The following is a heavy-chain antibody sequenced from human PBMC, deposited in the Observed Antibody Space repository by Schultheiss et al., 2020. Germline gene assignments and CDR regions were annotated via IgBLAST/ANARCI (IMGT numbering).Heavy chain of an antibody. CDR3: ARAYGDYEVFDY. CDR1: GFTFSSYW. D-gene: IGHD4-17*01. V-gene: IGHV3-74*01. J-gene: IGHJ4*02. CDR2: INSDGSST. Sequence: GGSLRLSCAASGFTFSSYWMHWVRQAPGKGLVWVSRINSDGSSTSYADSVKGRFTISRDNAKNTLYLQMNSLRAEDTAVYYCARAYGDYEVFDYWGQGTLVTVSS.